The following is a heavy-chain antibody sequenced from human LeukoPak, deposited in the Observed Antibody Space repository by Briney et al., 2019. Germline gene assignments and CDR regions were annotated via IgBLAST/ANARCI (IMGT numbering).Heavy chain of an antibody. Sequence: GGSLRLSCAASGFTFSSYSIIWVRQAPGKGLEWVSSISSSSSYRYYADSVKGRFTISRDNAKNSLYLQMNSLRAEDTAVYYRARDDCSGGSCYHFDYWGQGTLVTVSS. V-gene: IGHV3-21*01. D-gene: IGHD2-15*01. CDR3: ARDDCSGGSCYHFDY. J-gene: IGHJ4*02. CDR2: ISSSSSYR. CDR1: GFTFSSYS.